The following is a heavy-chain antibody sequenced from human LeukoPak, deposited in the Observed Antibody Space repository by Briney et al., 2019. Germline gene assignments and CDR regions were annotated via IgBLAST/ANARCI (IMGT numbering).Heavy chain of an antibody. Sequence: GGSLRLSCAASGFTFSHFWMHWVRQAPGKGLEWVSRINTDETSTGYADSVKGRFTISRDNAENTIYLQMNRLRVEDTAVCYCTRGFMVAARPLNDYWGQGTLVTVSS. J-gene: IGHJ4*02. CDR3: TRGFMVAARPLNDY. D-gene: IGHD2-15*01. CDR1: GFTFSHFW. V-gene: IGHV3-74*01. CDR2: INTDETST.